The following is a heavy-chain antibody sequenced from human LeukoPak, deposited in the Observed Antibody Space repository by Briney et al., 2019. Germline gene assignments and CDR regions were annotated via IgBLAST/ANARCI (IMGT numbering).Heavy chain of an antibody. V-gene: IGHV4-30-4*01. CDR1: GASISSGDYY. J-gene: IGHJ3*02. Sequence: SETLSLTCTVSGASISSGDYYWSWIRQHPGKGLEWIGYIYYSGNTYYNPSLKSRVTISVDTSKNQFSLKLSSVTAADTAVYYCARDPVHAFDIWGQGTMVTVSS. CDR2: IYYSGNT. CDR3: ARDPVHAFDI.